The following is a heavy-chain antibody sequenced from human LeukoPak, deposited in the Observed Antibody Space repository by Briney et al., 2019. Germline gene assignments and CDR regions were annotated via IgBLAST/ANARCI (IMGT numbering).Heavy chain of an antibody. J-gene: IGHJ3*02. D-gene: IGHD2-15*01. Sequence: PGGSLRLSCAASGFTFSSYAMHWVRQAPGKGLEWVAVISYDGSNKYYADSVKGRFTISRDNSKNTLYLQMNSLRAEDTAVYYCARDRYCSGGSCYGSGGDDAFDIWGQGTMVTVSS. V-gene: IGHV3-30-3*01. CDR1: GFTFSSYA. CDR3: ARDRYCSGGSCYGSGGDDAFDI. CDR2: ISYDGSNK.